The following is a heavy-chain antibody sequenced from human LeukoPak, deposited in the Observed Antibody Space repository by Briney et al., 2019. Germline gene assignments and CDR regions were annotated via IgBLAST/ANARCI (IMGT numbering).Heavy chain of an antibody. CDR1: GYSISSGFC. CDR3: AREVAVADVFDY. CDR2: IYHSGST. Sequence: SETLSLTCSVSGYSISSGFCWGWIRQPPGKGLEWIGGIYHSGSTSYNPSLKSRVTISVDTSSNQFSLRLSSVTAADTAVYYCAREVAVADVFDYWGQGTLVTVSP. D-gene: IGHD6-19*01. V-gene: IGHV4-38-2*02. J-gene: IGHJ4*02.